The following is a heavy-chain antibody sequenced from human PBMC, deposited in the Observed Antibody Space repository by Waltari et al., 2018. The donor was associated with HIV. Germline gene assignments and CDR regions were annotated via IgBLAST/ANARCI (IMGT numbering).Heavy chain of an antibody. V-gene: IGHV3-74*01. CDR1: GFIFITYW. CDR2: SHSVGSRT. J-gene: IGHJ6*02. D-gene: IGHD1-7*01. Sequence: EVQLVASGGGLVQPGGSLRLSCAASGFIFITYWMTXXXXAPGKWLLWVSRSHSVGSRTSYADSVKGRFTISRDNAKNTLYLQMDSLRAEDTAVYYCARGRTGTTSGYYYYYGMDVWGQGTTVTVSS. CDR3: ARGRTGTTSGYYYYYGMDV.